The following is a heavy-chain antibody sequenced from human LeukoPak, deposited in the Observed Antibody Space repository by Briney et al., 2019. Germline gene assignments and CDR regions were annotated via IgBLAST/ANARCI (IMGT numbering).Heavy chain of an antibody. Sequence: GGSLRLSCAASGFTFSSYAMHWVRQAPGKGLEWVAVISYDGSNKYYADSVKGRFTISRDNSKNTLYLQMNSLRAEDTAVYYCARDRVKLTGYPSYYFDYWGQGTLVTVSS. CDR1: GFTFSSYA. J-gene: IGHJ4*02. CDR3: ARDRVKLTGYPSYYFDY. V-gene: IGHV3-30-3*01. D-gene: IGHD3-9*01. CDR2: ISYDGSNK.